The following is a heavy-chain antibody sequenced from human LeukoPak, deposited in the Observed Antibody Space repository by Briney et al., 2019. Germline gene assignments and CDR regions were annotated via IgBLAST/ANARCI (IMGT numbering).Heavy chain of an antibody. V-gene: IGHV4-38-2*02. CDR2: IYHSGST. Sequence: SETLSLTCTVSGYSISSGYYWGWIRQPPGKGLEWTGSIYHSGSTYYNPSLKSRVTISVDTSKNQFSLKLSSVTAADTAVYYCGVIEDGGITGTSWEHWGQGTLVTVSS. J-gene: IGHJ4*02. CDR3: GVIEDGGITGTSWEH. CDR1: GYSISSGYY. D-gene: IGHD1-20*01.